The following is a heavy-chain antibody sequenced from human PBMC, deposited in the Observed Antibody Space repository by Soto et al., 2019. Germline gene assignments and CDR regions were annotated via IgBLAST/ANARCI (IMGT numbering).Heavy chain of an antibody. V-gene: IGHV1-3*04. D-gene: IGHD2-15*01. CDR3: ARAGDDCSAANCYVIDY. CDR2: INTGKGNT. CDR1: GYTFTNYA. J-gene: IGHJ4*02. Sequence: ASVKVSCKASGYTFTNYAMHWVRQAPGQRLEWMGWINTGKGNTKYSQKFQGRVIITRDTSASTAYMELSSLRSEDTAMYYCARAGDDCSAANCYVIDYWGQGTLVTVSS.